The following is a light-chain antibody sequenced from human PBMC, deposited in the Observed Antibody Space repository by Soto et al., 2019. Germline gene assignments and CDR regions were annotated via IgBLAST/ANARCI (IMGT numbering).Light chain of an antibody. V-gene: IGKV3-11*01. J-gene: IGKJ5*01. CDR3: QQRHMWPIT. Sequence: EIVLTQSPVTLSLSLVERATLSCRAIQSFRGLLALYQQNPGKTPRLLIYDAYNRATGIPPRFSGSGSGTDFTLTISSLEPEESAVYYCQQRHMWPITFGQGTRLEIK. CDR1: QSFRGL. CDR2: DAY.